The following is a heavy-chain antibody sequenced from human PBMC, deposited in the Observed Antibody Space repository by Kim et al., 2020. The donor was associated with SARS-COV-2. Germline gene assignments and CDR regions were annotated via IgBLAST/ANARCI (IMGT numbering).Heavy chain of an antibody. D-gene: IGHD4-17*01. CDR3: AKHDGDYVRGDYFDY. V-gene: IGHV3-23*01. Sequence: ADSEMGRFTIARDNSKNTLYLQMNSLRAEDTAVYYCAKHDGDYVRGDYFDYWGQGTLVTVSS. J-gene: IGHJ4*02.